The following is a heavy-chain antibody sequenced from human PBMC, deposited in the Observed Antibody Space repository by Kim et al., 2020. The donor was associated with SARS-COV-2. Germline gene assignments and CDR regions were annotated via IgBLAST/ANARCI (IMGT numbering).Heavy chain of an antibody. Sequence: ASVKVSCKASGYTFTGYYMHWVRQAPGQGLEWMGRINPNSGGTNYAQKFQGRVTMTRDTSISTAYMELSRLRSDDTAVYYCARVRVAAMAPWYFDYWGQGTLVTVSS. J-gene: IGHJ4*02. CDR2: INPNSGGT. V-gene: IGHV1-2*06. D-gene: IGHD5-18*01. CDR1: GYTFTGYY. CDR3: ARVRVAAMAPWYFDY.